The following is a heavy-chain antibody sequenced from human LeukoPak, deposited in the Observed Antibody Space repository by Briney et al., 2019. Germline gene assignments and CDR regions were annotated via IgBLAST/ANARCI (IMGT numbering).Heavy chain of an antibody. CDR1: GYTFTGYY. Sequence: ASVRVSCKASGYTFTGYYMHWVRQAPGQGLEWMGRINPNSGGTNYAQKFQGRVTMTRDTSTSTVYMELSSLRSEDTAVYYCARVKAYYYYYMDVWGKGTTVTVSS. V-gene: IGHV1-2*06. CDR3: ARVKAYYYYYMDV. J-gene: IGHJ6*03. CDR2: INPNSGGT.